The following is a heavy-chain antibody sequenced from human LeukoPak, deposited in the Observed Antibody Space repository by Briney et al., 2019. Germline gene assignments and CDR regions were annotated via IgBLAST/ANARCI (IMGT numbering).Heavy chain of an antibody. J-gene: IGHJ5*02. CDR1: GDSISSSSYY. Sequence: PSETLSLTCTVSGDSISSSSYYWGWIRQPPGKGLEWIGEINHSGSTNYNPSLKSRVTISVDTSKNQFSLKLSSVTAADTAVYYCARMTTVTPEGVDPWGQGTLVTVSS. V-gene: IGHV4-39*07. CDR3: ARMTTVTPEGVDP. CDR2: INHSGST. D-gene: IGHD4-17*01.